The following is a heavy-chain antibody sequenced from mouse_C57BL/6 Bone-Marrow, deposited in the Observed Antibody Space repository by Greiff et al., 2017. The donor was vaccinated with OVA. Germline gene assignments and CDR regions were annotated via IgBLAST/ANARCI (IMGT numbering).Heavy chain of an antibody. CDR3: ARRGYYGNYRGNY. V-gene: IGHV1-55*01. Sequence: VQRVESGAELVKPGASVKMSCKASGYTFTSYWITWVKQRPGQGLEWIGDIYPGSGSTNYNEKFKSKATLTVDTSSSTAYMQLSSLTSEDSAVYYCARRGYYGNYRGNYWGQGTTLTVSS. CDR2: IYPGSGST. D-gene: IGHD2-1*01. J-gene: IGHJ2*01. CDR1: GYTFTSYW.